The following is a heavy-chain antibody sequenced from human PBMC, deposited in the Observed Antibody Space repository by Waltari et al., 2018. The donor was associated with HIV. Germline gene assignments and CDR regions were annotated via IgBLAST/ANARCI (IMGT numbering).Heavy chain of an antibody. J-gene: IGHJ4*02. Sequence: QLQLQESGPGLVKPSETLSLTCRGSADSITTTTNYWDWTRQPPGQALEWIWTFNRDRRTYYNPSLKSLVTISLETSKRQFSLGLSSVTAADTSIYYCAINYYHASGSFFWGRRALVTVSS. CDR1: ADSITTTTNY. CDR3: AINYYHASGSFF. V-gene: IGHV4-39*07. D-gene: IGHD3-22*01. CDR2: FNRDRRT.